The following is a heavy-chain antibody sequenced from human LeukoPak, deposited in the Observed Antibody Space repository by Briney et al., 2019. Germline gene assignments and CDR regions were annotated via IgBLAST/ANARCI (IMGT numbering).Heavy chain of an antibody. J-gene: IGHJ4*02. Sequence: PGRSLSLTCTASGFTFSSYAMHWVRQAPGKGLEWVAVISYDGSNKYYADSVKGRFTISRDNSKNTLYLQMNSLRAEDTAVYYCARVTEGATWGQGTLVTVSS. CDR2: ISYDGSNK. V-gene: IGHV3-30*01. D-gene: IGHD1-26*01. CDR1: GFTFSSYA. CDR3: ARVTEGAT.